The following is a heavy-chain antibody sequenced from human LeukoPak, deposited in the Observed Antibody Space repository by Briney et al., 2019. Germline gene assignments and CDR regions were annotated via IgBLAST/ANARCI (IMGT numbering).Heavy chain of an antibody. CDR3: ARDYCTTTTCLDY. CDR2: IWYDGSKK. D-gene: IGHD2/OR15-2a*01. CDR1: GFRCNNYG. Sequence: GTSLRLSCAGSGFRCNNYGMHWVRQAPGKGLEWVAVIWYDGSKKYYIDSVKGRFTISRDDSKNSLYLQMNSLRAADTGVYYCARDYCTTTTCLDYWGRGTLVTVSS. J-gene: IGHJ4*02. V-gene: IGHV3-33*01.